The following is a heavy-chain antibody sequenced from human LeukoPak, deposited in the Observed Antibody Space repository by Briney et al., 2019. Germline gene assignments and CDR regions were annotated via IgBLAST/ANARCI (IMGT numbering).Heavy chain of an antibody. J-gene: IGHJ6*03. CDR3: ARLGLYYYYYMDV. V-gene: IGHV4-34*01. CDR1: GGSFSGYY. Sequence: ETLSLTCAVYGGSFSGYYWSWIRQPPGKGLEWIGEINHSGSTNYNPSLKSRVTISVDTSKNQFSLKPSSVTAADTAVYYCARLGLYYYYYMDVWGKGTTVTISS. D-gene: IGHD6-6*01. CDR2: INHSGST.